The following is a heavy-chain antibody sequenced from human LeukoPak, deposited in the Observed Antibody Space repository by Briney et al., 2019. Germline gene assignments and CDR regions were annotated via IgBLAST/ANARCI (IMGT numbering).Heavy chain of an antibody. V-gene: IGHV4-39*01. Sequence: PSETLSLTCTVSGVSISSSNSYWGWIRQPPGKGLEWIGSIYYSGNTYYNPSLKSRVTISVDTSKNQFSLKLSSVTGADTAVYYCARRPGTYYDILTGYYYFDYWGQGTLVTVSS. J-gene: IGHJ4*02. CDR1: GVSISSSNSY. CDR2: IYYSGNT. CDR3: ARRPGTYYDILTGYYYFDY. D-gene: IGHD3-9*01.